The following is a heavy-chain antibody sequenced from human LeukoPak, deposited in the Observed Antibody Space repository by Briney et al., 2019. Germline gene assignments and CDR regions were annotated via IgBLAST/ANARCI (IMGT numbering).Heavy chain of an antibody. CDR1: GGSISSYY. V-gene: IGHV4-4*07. D-gene: IGHD5-18*01. CDR3: ARRAGYSYGAFDY. CDR2: IYSSGST. J-gene: IGHJ4*02. Sequence: PSETLSLTCAVSGGSISSYYWIWIRQPAGKGLEWIGLIYSSGSTNYNPSLKSRVTMSVDTSKNQFSLKLSSVTAADTAVYYCARRAGYSYGAFDYWGQGTLVTVSS.